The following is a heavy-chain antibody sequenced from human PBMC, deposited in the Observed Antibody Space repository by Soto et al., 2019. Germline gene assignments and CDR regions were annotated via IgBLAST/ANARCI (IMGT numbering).Heavy chain of an antibody. CDR1: GLSLTGDY. J-gene: IGHJ5*02. Sequence: GSSVKGSCKASGLSLTGDYFHWIRAAPGQGLEWLGWINPNTGGTTYAQKFQGRVTMTTDTSTSTAYMELRSLRSDDTAVYYCARDRVRLTIFGVVSPFDPWGQGTLVTVSS. CDR2: INPNTGGT. D-gene: IGHD3-3*01. V-gene: IGHV1-2*02. CDR3: ARDRVRLTIFGVVSPFDP.